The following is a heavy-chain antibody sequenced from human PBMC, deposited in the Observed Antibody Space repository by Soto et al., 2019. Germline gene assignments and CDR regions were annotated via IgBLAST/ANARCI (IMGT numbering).Heavy chain of an antibody. V-gene: IGHV3-33*01. J-gene: IGHJ1*01. CDR2: IWYDGSNK. CDR1: GFTFSSYG. Sequence: ESGGGVVQPGRSLRLSCAASGFTFSSYGMHWVRQAPGKGLEWVAVIWYDGSNKYYADSVKGRFTISRDNSKNTLYLQMNSLRAEDTAVYYCARGEESEYFQHWGQGTLVTVSS. CDR3: ARGEESEYFQH.